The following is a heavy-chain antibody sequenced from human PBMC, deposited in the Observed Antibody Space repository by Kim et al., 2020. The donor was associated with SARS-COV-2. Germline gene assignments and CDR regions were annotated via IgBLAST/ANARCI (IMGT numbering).Heavy chain of an antibody. CDR3: ARLGYDDSSGYSNFDY. CDR1: GFTVSSNY. V-gene: IGHV3-53*01. J-gene: IGHJ4*02. D-gene: IGHD3-22*01. Sequence: GGSLRLSCAASGFTVSSNYMSWVRQAPGKGLEWVSGIYGGGSTYYADSVRGRFTISRDNSKNTLYLQMNSLRAEDTAVYYCARLGYDDSSGYSNFDYWGQGTLVTVSS. CDR2: IYGGGST.